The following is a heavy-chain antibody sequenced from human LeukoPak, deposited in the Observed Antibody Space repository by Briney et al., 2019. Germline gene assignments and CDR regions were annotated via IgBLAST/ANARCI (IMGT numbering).Heavy chain of an antibody. CDR2: IKVDGSEK. J-gene: IGHJ6*03. D-gene: IGHD3/OR15-3a*01. V-gene: IGHV3-7*01. Sequence: PGGSLRLSCAVSGFTFSRYWMTWVRQAPGKGLEWVANIKVDGSEKYYVDAVKGRFTISRDNAKDSLYLQMNGLRAEDTAINYCARAQWTAFDYYYYMDVWGKGTTVTVSS. CDR1: GFTFSRYW. CDR3: ARAQWTAFDYYYYMDV.